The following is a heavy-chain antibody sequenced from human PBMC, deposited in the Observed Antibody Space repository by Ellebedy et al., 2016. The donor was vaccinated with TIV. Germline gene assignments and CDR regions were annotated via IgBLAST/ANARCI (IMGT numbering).Heavy chain of an antibody. Sequence: PGGSLRLSCAASGFTFSSYGMHWVRQAPGQGLEWVAVISYDGSNKYYADSVKGRFTISRDNSKNTRYLQMNSLRAEDTAVYYWAKGRGGSYYSSIDYWGQGTLVTVSS. D-gene: IGHD1-26*01. V-gene: IGHV3-30*18. CDR2: ISYDGSNK. CDR1: GFTFSSYG. CDR3: AKGRGGSYYSSIDY. J-gene: IGHJ4*02.